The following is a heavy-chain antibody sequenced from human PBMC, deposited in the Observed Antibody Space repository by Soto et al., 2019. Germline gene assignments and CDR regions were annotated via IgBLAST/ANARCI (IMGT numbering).Heavy chain of an antibody. V-gene: IGHV3-23*01. CDR3: VVSSAEATGIFDF. CDR1: GITFTGHA. CDR2: ISKSGDDT. D-gene: IGHD6-13*01. Sequence: GGSLRLSCAASGITFTGHAMNWVRQAPGKGLQWVSGISKSGDDTYYADSVKGRFTVSRDNSKNTLFLQVSNLRVDDTAVYYCVVSSAEATGIFDFWGQGTLVTVSS. J-gene: IGHJ4*02.